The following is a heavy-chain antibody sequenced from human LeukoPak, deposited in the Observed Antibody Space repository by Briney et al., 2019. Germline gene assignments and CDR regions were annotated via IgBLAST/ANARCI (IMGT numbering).Heavy chain of an antibody. J-gene: IGHJ6*02. CDR2: IWYDGSNK. Sequence: GRSLRLSCAASGFTFSSYGMHWVRQAPGKGLEWVAVIWYDGSNKYYADSVKGRFTISRNNSKNTLYLQMNSLRAEDTAVYYCARGIYCSGGSCSMDYYYYGMDVWGQGTTVTVSS. CDR1: GFTFSSYG. CDR3: ARGIYCSGGSCSMDYYYYGMDV. V-gene: IGHV3-33*01. D-gene: IGHD2-15*01.